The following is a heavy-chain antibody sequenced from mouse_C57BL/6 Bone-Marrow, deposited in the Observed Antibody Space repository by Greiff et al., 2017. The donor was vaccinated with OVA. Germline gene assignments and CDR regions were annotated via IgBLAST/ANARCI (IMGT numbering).Heavy chain of an antibody. CDR3: ARRRHLRPFDVYFDY. D-gene: IGHD1-2*01. CDR1: GYTFTNYW. J-gene: IGHJ2*01. Sequence: QVHVKQSGAELVRPGTSVKMSCKASGYTFTNYWIGWAKQRPGHGLEWIGDIYPGGGYTNYNEKFKGKATLTADKSSSTAYMQFSSLTSEDSAIYYCARRRHLRPFDVYFDYWGQGTTLTVSS. CDR2: IYPGGGYT. V-gene: IGHV1-63*01.